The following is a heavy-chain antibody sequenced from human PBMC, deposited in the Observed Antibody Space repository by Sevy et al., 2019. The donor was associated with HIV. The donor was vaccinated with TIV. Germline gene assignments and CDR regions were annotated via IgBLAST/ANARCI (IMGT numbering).Heavy chain of an antibody. V-gene: IGHV3-30-3*01. CDR2: ISLDGSSN. CDR3: ARGPEWELTSFLSH. Sequence: GGSLRLSCAASGFTFSTYTMHWVRQSPGKGLEWVAVISLDGSSNSYEDSVKGRFTISRDNSKNTLYLQMDTLRIEDTAVYYCARGPEWELTSFLSHWGQGTLVTVSS. D-gene: IGHD3-9*01. J-gene: IGHJ4*02. CDR1: GFTFSTYT.